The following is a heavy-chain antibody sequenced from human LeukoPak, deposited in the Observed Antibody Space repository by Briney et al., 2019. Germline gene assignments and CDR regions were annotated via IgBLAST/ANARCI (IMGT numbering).Heavy chain of an antibody. CDR2: IIPILGIA. D-gene: IGHD3-22*01. V-gene: IGHV1-69*04. CDR1: GGTFSSYA. J-gene: IGHJ4*02. CDR3: AKDHYYDSSGYHAPFDY. Sequence: ASVKVSCKASGGTFSSYAISWVRQAPGQGLEWMGRIIPILGIANYAQKFQGRVTITADKSTSTTYMELSSLRSEDTAVYYCAKDHYYDSSGYHAPFDYWGQGTLVTVSS.